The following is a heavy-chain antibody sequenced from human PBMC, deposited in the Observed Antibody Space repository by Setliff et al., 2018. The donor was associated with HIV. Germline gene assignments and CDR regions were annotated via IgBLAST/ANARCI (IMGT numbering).Heavy chain of an antibody. J-gene: IGHJ6*02. Sequence: GESLKISCVASGFTFNNAWMNWVRQAPGKGLEWLGRIKKSSDGGKTDDASPVKGRFTISRDDSKDTLYLQMNSLKTEDTGVYFCATDNGPSYSMDIWGQGTTVTVS. D-gene: IGHD2-21*01. CDR1: GFTFNNAW. CDR3: ATDNGPSYSMDI. CDR2: IKKSSDGGKT. V-gene: IGHV3-15*01.